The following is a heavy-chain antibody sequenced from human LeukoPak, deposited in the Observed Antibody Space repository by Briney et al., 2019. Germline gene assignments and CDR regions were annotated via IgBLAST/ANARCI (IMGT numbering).Heavy chain of an antibody. V-gene: IGHV4-39*01. CDR3: ARRRAATTYYYYYYMDV. CDR2: IYYSGST. D-gene: IGHD2-15*01. CDR1: GGSISSSSYY. J-gene: IGHJ6*03. Sequence: PSETLSLTCTVSGGSISSSSYYWGWIRQPPGKELEWIGSIYYSGSTYYNPSLKSRVTISVDTSKNQFSLKLSSVTAADTAVYYCARRRAATTYYYYYYMDVWGKGTTVTVSS.